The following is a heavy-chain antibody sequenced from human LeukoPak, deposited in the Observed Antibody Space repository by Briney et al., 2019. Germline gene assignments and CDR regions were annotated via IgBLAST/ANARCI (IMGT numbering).Heavy chain of an antibody. D-gene: IGHD2/OR15-2a*01. CDR1: GFTFSSYN. J-gene: IGHJ6*02. CDR2: ISSSSSYT. Sequence: PGGSLRLSCAASGFTFSSYNMNWVRQAPGEGLEWVSSISSSSSYTYYADSVKGRFTISRDNAKNSLYLQMNSLRAEDTAVYYCARDGGGPGDPGYYYYYYYGMDVWGQGTTVTVSS. V-gene: IGHV3-21*01. CDR3: ARDGGGPGDPGYYYYYYYGMDV.